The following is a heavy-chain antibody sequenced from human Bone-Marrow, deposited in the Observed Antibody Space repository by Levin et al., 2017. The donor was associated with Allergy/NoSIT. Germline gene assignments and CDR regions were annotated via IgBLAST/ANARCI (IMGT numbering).Heavy chain of an antibody. V-gene: IGHV1-2*02. Sequence: ASVKVSCKASGYTFTGYYMHWVRQAPGQGLEWMGWINPNSGGTNYAQKFQGRVTMTRDTSISTAYMELSRLRSDDTAVYYCARTARGYCLGGFDYWGQGTLVTVSS. CDR3: ARTARGYCLGGFDY. CDR1: GYTFTGYY. J-gene: IGHJ4*02. D-gene: IGHD3-22*01. CDR2: INPNSGGT.